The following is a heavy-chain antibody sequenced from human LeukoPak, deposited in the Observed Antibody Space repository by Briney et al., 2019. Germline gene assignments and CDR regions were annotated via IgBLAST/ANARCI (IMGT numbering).Heavy chain of an antibody. J-gene: IGHJ3*02. CDR3: ARDPDDYPSVAFDI. V-gene: IGHV3-7*04. D-gene: IGHD4-11*01. CDR1: GFTFSSHW. Sequence: GGSLRLSCAASGFTFSSHWMNWVCQAPGKGLEWVASINQDGSKKYYVDSVKGRFTISRDNTKNSLYLQMNSLRAEDTAVYYCARDPDDYPSVAFDIWGQGTMVTVSS. CDR2: INQDGSKK.